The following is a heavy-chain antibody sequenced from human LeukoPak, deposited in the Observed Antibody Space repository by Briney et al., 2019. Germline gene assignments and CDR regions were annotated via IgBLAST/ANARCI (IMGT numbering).Heavy chain of an antibody. CDR2: ISSSGSTI. CDR1: GFTFSSYE. J-gene: IGHJ4*02. CDR3: VRRIRGDRCFDY. Sequence: GGSLRLSCAASGFTFSSYEMNWVRQAPGKGLEWVSYISSSGSTIYYADSVKGRFTISRDNAKNSLYLQMNSLGAEDTAVYFCVRRIRGDRCFDYWGQGTLVTVSS. D-gene: IGHD3-10*01. V-gene: IGHV3-48*03.